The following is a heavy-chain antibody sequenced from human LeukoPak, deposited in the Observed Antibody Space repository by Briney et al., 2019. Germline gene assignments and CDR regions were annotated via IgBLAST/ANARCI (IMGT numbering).Heavy chain of an antibody. Sequence: ASLKVSCKASGYSFTGYYLNWVRQAPGEGLEWMGWINPYSGGTRYSQKFQGRVTMNRDTSNTTAYLELNNLTPDDTAVYYCARYPPDDFWGRGTLVTVSS. CDR1: GYSFTGYY. V-gene: IGHV1-2*02. J-gene: IGHJ4*02. CDR3: ARYPPDDF. CDR2: INPYSGGT.